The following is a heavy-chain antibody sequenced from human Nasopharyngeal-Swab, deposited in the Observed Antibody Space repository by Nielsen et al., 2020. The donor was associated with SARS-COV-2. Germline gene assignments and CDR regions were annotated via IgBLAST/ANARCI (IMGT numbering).Heavy chain of an antibody. CDR1: GYSISSNYY. Sequence: GSLRLSCSVSGYSISSNYYWGWIRQPPGKGPEWIGSIYPNGHTYTNPALQSRVSISADTSRNQFSLKLTSVTAADTAVYYCARTLYDIVTDQYEGYDTWGPGILVTVSS. V-gene: IGHV4-38-2*02. J-gene: IGHJ5*02. CDR3: ARTLYDIVTDQYEGYDT. D-gene: IGHD3-9*01. CDR2: IYPNGHT.